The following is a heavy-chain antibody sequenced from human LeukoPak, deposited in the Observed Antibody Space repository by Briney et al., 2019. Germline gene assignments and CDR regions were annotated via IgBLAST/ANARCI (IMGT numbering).Heavy chain of an antibody. CDR1: GYTFTSYD. CDR3: ARAAWVSTSSKYYFDN. Sequence: PWASVKVSCKASGYTFTSYDINWVRQATGQGLEWMGWMNPNSGNTGYAQKFQGRVTMTRNTSISTAYMELSSLRSEDTALYYCARAAWVSTSSKYYFDNWGQGTLVTVSS. D-gene: IGHD2-21*01. CDR2: MNPNSGNT. V-gene: IGHV1-8*01. J-gene: IGHJ4*02.